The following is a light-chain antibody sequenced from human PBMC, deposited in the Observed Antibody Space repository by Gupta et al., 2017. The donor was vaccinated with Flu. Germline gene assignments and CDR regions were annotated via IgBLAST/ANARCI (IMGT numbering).Light chain of an antibody. Sequence: QSALTQPASGAGSPGQSITISCTGTSSDVGGYNYVSWYQQHPGKAPKLMIYEVSTRPSGVSNRFSGSKSGNTASLTIFGLEAEDEADYYCSSYTSSSTVVFGGGTKLTVL. CDR2: EVS. J-gene: IGLJ2*01. CDR3: SSYTSSSTVV. CDR1: SSDVGGYNY. V-gene: IGLV2-14*01.